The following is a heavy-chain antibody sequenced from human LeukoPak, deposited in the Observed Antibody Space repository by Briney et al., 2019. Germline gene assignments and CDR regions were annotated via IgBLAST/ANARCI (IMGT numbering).Heavy chain of an antibody. CDR3: ARDVPTTVTTYVQYYFDY. CDR1: GYTFTGYY. J-gene: IGHJ4*02. D-gene: IGHD4-17*01. Sequence: ASVKVSCKASGYTFTGYYMHWVRQAPGQGLEWKGWINPNSGGTNYAQKFQGRVTMTRDTSISTAYMELSRLRSDDTAVYYCARDVPTTVTTYVQYYFDYWGQGTLVTVSS. CDR2: INPNSGGT. V-gene: IGHV1-2*02.